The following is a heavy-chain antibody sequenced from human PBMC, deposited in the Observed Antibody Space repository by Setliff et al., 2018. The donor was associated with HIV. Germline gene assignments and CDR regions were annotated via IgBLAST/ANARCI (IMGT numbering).Heavy chain of an antibody. CDR1: GGSISSNNYY. J-gene: IGHJ4*02. Sequence: SETLSLTCTVSGGSISSNNYYWGWIRQPPGKGLEWIGSINYSGSTYQNPSLKSRVTISVDTSKNQYSLKLSPVTAADTAVYYCARLAASIAARRRFDYWGQGTPVTVSS. D-gene: IGHD6-6*01. CDR2: INYSGST. V-gene: IGHV4-39*01. CDR3: ARLAASIAARRRFDY.